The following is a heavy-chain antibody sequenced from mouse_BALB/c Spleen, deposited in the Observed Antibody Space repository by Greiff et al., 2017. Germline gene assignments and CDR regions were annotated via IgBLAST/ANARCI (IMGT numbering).Heavy chain of an antibody. J-gene: IGHJ2*01. D-gene: IGHD1-1*01. Sequence: EVKLQESGPGLVKPSQSLSLTCTVTGYSITSDYAWNWIRQFPGNKLEWMGYISYSGSTSYNPSLKSRISITRDTSKNQFFLQLNSVTTEDTATYYCANYGLGFDYWGQGTTLTVSP. CDR3: ANYGLGFDY. V-gene: IGHV3-2*02. CDR2: ISYSGST. CDR1: GYSITSDYA.